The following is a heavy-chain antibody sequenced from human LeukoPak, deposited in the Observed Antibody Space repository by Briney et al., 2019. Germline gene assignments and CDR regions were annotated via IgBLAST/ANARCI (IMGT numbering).Heavy chain of an antibody. D-gene: IGHD3-10*01. CDR1: GFTVSSNY. Sequence: GGSLRLSCVASGFTVSSNYVSWVRQAPGKGLEWVPVIYSGGSTYYADSVKGRFTISRDNSKKPLYLQMNSLRAEDTAVYYCASGSGSYRTPYYYMDVWGTGTTVTVSS. V-gene: IGHV3-53*01. CDR2: IYSGGST. CDR3: ASGSGSYRTPYYYMDV. J-gene: IGHJ6*03.